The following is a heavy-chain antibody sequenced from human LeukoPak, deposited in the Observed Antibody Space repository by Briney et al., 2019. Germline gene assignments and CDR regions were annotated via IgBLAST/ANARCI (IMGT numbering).Heavy chain of an antibody. D-gene: IGHD3-3*02. CDR3: ASGRIFGVAPPADDYFDY. J-gene: IGHJ4*02. CDR1: GFTFSSYG. V-gene: IGHV3-30*03. CDR2: ISYDGSNK. Sequence: PGGSLRLSCAASGFTFSSYGMHWVRQAPGKGLEWVAVISYDGSNKYYADSVKGRFTISRDNSKNTLYLQMNSLRAEDTAVYYCASGRIFGVAPPADDYFDYWGQGTLVTVSS.